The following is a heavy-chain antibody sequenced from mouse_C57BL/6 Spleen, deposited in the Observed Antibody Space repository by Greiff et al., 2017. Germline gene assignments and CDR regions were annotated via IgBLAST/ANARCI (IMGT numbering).Heavy chain of an antibody. CDR1: GYTFTSYW. V-gene: IGHV1-52*01. Sequence: QVQLQQPGAELVRPGSSVKLSCKASGYTFTSYWMHWVKQRPIQGLEWIVNIDPSDSETHYNQKFKDKATLTVDKSSSTAYMQLSSLTSDDSAVYYCARRGLGQCYFDYWGQGTTLTVSS. J-gene: IGHJ2*01. D-gene: IGHD4-1*01. CDR2: IDPSDSET. CDR3: ARRGLGQCYFDY.